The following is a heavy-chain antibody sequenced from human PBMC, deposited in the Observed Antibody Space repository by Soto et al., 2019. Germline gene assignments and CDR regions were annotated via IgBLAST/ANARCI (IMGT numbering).Heavy chain of an antibody. CDR2: INHSGST. J-gene: IGHJ4*02. V-gene: IGHV4-34*01. Sequence: SETLSLTCAVYGGSVSGYYWSWIRQPPGKGLEWIGEINHSGSTNYNPSLKSRVTISVDTSKNQFSLKLSSVTAADTAVYYCASTPSLYSSSWYYLNYWGQGTLVTVSS. CDR3: ASTPSLYSSSWYYLNY. D-gene: IGHD6-13*01. CDR1: GGSVSGYY.